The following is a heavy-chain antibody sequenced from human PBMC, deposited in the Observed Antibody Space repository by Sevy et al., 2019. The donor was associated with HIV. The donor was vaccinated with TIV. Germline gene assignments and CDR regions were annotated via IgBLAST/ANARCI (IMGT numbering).Heavy chain of an antibody. V-gene: IGHV1-18*01. D-gene: IGHD3-16*02. CDR3: ARDLVEYVWGSYRNNYYYGMDV. CDR1: GYTFTSCG. Sequence: ASVKVSCKASGYTFTSCGISWVRQAPGQGLEWMGWISAYNGNTNYAQKLQGRVTMTTDTSTSTAYMELRSLRSDDTAVYYCARDLVEYVWGSYRNNYYYGMDVWGQGTTVTVSS. CDR2: ISAYNGNT. J-gene: IGHJ6*02.